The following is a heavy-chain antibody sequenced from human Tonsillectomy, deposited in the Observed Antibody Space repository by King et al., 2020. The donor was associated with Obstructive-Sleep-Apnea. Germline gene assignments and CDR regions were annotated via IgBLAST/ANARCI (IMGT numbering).Heavy chain of an antibody. D-gene: IGHD5-18*01. Sequence: VQLVESGGGVVQPGRSLRLSCAASGFTFSSYGMHWVRQAPGKGLEWVAVIWYDGSNKYYADSVKGRFTISRDNSKNTLYLQMNSLRAGDRAVYYCAKDGDTAMVMSNWFDPWGQGTLVTVSS. CDR1: GFTFSSYG. CDR2: IWYDGSNK. V-gene: IGHV3-33*06. J-gene: IGHJ5*02. CDR3: AKDGDTAMVMSNWFDP.